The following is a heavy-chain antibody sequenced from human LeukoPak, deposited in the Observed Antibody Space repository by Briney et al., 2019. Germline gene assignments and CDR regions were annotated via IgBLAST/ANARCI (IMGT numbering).Heavy chain of an antibody. CDR1: GFTFRSYG. J-gene: IGHJ4*02. Sequence: GGSLRLSCAASGFTFRSYGMHWVRQAPGKGLEWVAVISYDGSNKYYADSVKGRFTISRDNSKNTLYLQMNSLRAEDTAVYYCAKWAGYYYDSSGYQLPDYWGQGTRVTVSS. D-gene: IGHD3-22*01. CDR3: AKWAGYYYDSSGYQLPDY. CDR2: ISYDGSNK. V-gene: IGHV3-30*18.